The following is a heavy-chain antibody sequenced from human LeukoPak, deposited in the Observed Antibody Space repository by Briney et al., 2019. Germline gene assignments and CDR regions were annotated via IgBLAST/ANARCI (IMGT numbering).Heavy chain of an antibody. Sequence: GESLKISCKGSGYSFTSYWIGWVRQMPGKGLEWMGIIYPGDSDTRYSPSFQGQVTISADKSISTACLQWSSLKASDTAMYYCARRFKYDDNSAYQGDDAFDMWGQGTMVTVSS. CDR2: IYPGDSDT. V-gene: IGHV5-51*01. CDR3: ARRFKYDDNSAYQGDDAFDM. J-gene: IGHJ3*02. CDR1: GYSFTSYW. D-gene: IGHD3-22*01.